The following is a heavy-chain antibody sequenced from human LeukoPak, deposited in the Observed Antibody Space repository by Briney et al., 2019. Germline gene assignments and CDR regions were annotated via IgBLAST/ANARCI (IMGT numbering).Heavy chain of an antibody. V-gene: IGHV3-23*01. CDR3: AKLVSPVAGTNYFDY. CDR1: GFTSSSYA. Sequence: GGSLRLSCAASGFTSSSYAMSWVRQAPGKGLEWVSAISGSGGSTYYADSVKGRFTISRDNSKNTLYLQMNSLRAEDTAVYYCAKLVSPVAGTNYFDYWGQGTLVTVSS. CDR2: ISGSGGST. J-gene: IGHJ4*02. D-gene: IGHD6-19*01.